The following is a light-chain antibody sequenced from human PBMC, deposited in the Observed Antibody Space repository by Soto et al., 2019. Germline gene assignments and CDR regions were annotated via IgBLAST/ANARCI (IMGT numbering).Light chain of an antibody. CDR3: QKYGRSTWN. CDR2: GAS. V-gene: IGKV3-20*01. CDR1: QTVTSDY. Sequence: DIVLTQSPDSLSLSPCEIATLSCSASQTVTSDYLAWYQQKPGQAPRLLIYGASSRATGTPDRFRGSGSGTDFTLTIRRLEPEDFAVYYCQKYGRSTWNFGQGTKVDIK. J-gene: IGKJ1*01.